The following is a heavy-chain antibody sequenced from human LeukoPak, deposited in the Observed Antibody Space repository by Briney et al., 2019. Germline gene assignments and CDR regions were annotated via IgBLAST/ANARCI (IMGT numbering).Heavy chain of an antibody. Sequence: ASVKVSCKASGYIFTSYGISWVRQAPGQGLEWMGWINTYNGDTKYTQKFQGRVTMTTDTSTSTAYMELRSLRSDDTAVYYCARRYCSSTSCHYFDYWGQGTLVTVSS. J-gene: IGHJ4*02. V-gene: IGHV1-18*01. D-gene: IGHD2-2*01. CDR1: GYIFTSYG. CDR2: INTYNGDT. CDR3: ARRYCSSTSCHYFDY.